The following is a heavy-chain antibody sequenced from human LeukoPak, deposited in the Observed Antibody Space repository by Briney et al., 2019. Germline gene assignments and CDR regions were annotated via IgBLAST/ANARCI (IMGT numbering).Heavy chain of an antibody. CDR3: ARDGDTVLTRGYYYYMDV. CDR2: ISSSGSTI. CDR1: GFTFSSYE. J-gene: IGHJ6*03. D-gene: IGHD4-23*01. Sequence: GGSLRLSCAASGFTFSSYEMNWVRQAPGKGLEWVSYISSSGSTIYYADSVKGRFTISGDNARNSLYLQMNSLRAEDTALYYCARDGDTVLTRGYYYYMDVWGKGTTVTVSS. V-gene: IGHV3-48*03.